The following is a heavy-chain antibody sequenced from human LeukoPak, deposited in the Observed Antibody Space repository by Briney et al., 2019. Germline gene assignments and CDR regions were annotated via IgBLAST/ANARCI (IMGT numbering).Heavy chain of an antibody. Sequence: GASVKVSCKASGYTFTNYGINWVRQAPGQGLEWMGWISTYIGNTNYAQKVQGRVTMTTDTSTNTAYMDLRSLTSDDTAVYYCARGGYCSGTTCLFGDNWLDPRGQGTLVTVSS. CDR3: ARGGYCSGTTCLFGDNWLDP. J-gene: IGHJ5*02. CDR2: ISTYIGNT. V-gene: IGHV1-18*01. CDR1: GYTFTNYG. D-gene: IGHD2-2*01.